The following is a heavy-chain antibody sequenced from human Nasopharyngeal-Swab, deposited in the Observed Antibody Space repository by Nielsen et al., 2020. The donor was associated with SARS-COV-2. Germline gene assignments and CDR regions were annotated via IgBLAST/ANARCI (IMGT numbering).Heavy chain of an antibody. V-gene: IGHV2-70*11. J-gene: IGHJ6*02. Sequence: SGPTLVKPPETLTLTCTFSGFSLYTRGRSVSWIRQPPGKAPEWLARTDWDGDRYYNPSLKTRLTISRDIAKSQVVLTMTNMAPMDTATYYCTREQPSGDYDYYGMDVWGRGTTVTVSS. D-gene: IGHD1-1*01. CDR1: GFSLYTRGRS. CDR3: TREQPSGDYDYYGMDV. CDR2: TDWDGDR.